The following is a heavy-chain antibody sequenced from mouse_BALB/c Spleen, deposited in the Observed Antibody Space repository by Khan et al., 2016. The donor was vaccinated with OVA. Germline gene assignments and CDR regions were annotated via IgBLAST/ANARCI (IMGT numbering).Heavy chain of an antibody. CDR2: INPTSGYT. CDR3: ARDRIDY. J-gene: IGHJ2*01. V-gene: IGHV1-7*01. Sequence: QVQLQESGAELVKPGASVKMSCKASGYTFTTYWMHWVKQRPGQGLEWIGYINPTSGYTDYNQKFKEKATLTADKSSSTAYMQLSSLTSDDSAVEYCARDRIDYWGQGTTLTVSS. CDR1: GYTFTTYW.